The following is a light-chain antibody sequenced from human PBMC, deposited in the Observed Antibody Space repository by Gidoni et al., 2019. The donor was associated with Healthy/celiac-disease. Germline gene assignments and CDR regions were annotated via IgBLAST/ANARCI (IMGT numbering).Light chain of an antibody. Sequence: DILMTASPSSLSASVGDRVTITCQASQDISNYLNWCQQKPGKAPKLLIYDASNLDTGVPSRFSGSGSGTDFTFTISSLQPEDIATYYCQQYDNLPMCSFXXXTKLEIK. CDR2: DAS. CDR3: QQYDNLPMCS. J-gene: IGKJ2*04. V-gene: IGKV1-33*01. CDR1: QDISNY.